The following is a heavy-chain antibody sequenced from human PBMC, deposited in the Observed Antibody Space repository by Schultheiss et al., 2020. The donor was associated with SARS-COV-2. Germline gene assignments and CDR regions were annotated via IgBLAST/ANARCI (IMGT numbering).Heavy chain of an antibody. D-gene: IGHD6-13*01. Sequence: SQTLSLTCAVYGGSFSGYYWGWIRQPPGKGLEWIGYIYYSGSTYYNPSLKSRVTISVDTSKNQFSLKLSSVTAADTAVYYCARRTLYTQQRGSFDYWGQGTLVTVSS. CDR2: IYYSGST. CDR3: ARRTLYTQQRGSFDY. V-gene: IGHV4-34*11. J-gene: IGHJ4*02. CDR1: GGSFSGYY.